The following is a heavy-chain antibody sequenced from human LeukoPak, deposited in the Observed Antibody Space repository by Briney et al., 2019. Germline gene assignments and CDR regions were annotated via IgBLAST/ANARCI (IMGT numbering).Heavy chain of an antibody. D-gene: IGHD2-21*01. J-gene: IGHJ4*02. V-gene: IGHV4-59*01. CDR1: GGSISSYY. Sequence: PSETLSLTCTVSGGSISSYYWSWIRQPPGKGLEWIGYIYYGGSTNYNPSLKSRVTISVDTSKTQFSLKLSSVTAADTAVYYCARDRLWWTYWGQGTLVTVSS. CDR3: ARDRLWWTY. CDR2: IYYGGST.